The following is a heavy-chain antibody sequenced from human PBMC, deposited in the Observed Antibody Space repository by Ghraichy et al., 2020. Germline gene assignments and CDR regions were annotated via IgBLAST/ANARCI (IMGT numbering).Heavy chain of an antibody. CDR3: AREPPYGDYALDS. Sequence: SCAASGFTFSSYSMNWVRQAPGKGLEWVSYINSGSSSISYADSLRGRFTVSRDNAKKSLYLQINSLRGDDTAVYYCAREPPYGDYALDSWGQGTLVTVSS. CDR2: INSGSSSI. CDR1: GFTFSSYS. J-gene: IGHJ4*02. D-gene: IGHD4-17*01. V-gene: IGHV3-48*01.